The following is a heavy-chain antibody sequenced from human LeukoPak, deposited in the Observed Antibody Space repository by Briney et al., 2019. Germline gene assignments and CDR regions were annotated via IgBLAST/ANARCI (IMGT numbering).Heavy chain of an antibody. Sequence: PSETLSLTCTVSGGSISSSSYYWGWIRQPPGKGLEWIGSIYYSGSTYYNPSLKSRVTISVDTSKNQFSLKLSSVTAADTAVYYCARMISITIFGVVIIHHWFDPWGQGTLVTVSS. J-gene: IGHJ5*02. D-gene: IGHD3-3*01. CDR1: GGSISSSSYY. CDR3: ARMISITIFGVVIIHHWFDP. CDR2: IYYSGST. V-gene: IGHV4-39*07.